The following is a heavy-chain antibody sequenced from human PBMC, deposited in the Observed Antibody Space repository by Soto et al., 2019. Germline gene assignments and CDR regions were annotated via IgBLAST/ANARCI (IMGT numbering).Heavy chain of an antibody. V-gene: IGHV3-23*01. CDR1: GFTFSSYA. CDR3: AKGRYYYDSSGLFDY. CDR2: ISGSGGST. J-gene: IGHJ4*02. D-gene: IGHD3-22*01. Sequence: LRLSCAASGFTFSSYAMSWVRQAPGKGLEWVSAISGSGGSTYYADSVKGRFTISRDNSKNTLYLQMNSLRAEDTAVYYCAKGRYYYDSSGLFDYWGQGALVTVSS.